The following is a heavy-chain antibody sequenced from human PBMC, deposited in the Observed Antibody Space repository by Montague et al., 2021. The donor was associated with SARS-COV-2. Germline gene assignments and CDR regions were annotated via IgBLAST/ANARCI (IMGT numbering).Heavy chain of an antibody. V-gene: IGHV4-39*02. CDR1: GDSISRSHYF. Sequence: SETLSLTCSVSGDSISRSHYFWAWIRQPPGMGLEWIGSIYFTGKTYSHPSLKSRVTISIDTSKNHFSLRLSSVTAADSAVFYCARWGLNNAFDIWGLGTMITISS. J-gene: IGHJ3*02. D-gene: IGHD1/OR15-1a*01. CDR2: IYFTGKT. CDR3: ARWGLNNAFDI.